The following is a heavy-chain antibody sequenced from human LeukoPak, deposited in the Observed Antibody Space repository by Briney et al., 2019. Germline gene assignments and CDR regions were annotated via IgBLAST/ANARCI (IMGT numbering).Heavy chain of an antibody. V-gene: IGHV1-46*01. Sequence: ASVKVSCKASGYTFTSYYMHWVRLAPGQGLEWMGIINPSGGSTSYAQKFQGRVTMTRDTSTSTVYMELSSLRSEDTAVYYCARDSEEMATIAYDAFDIWGQGTMVTVSS. CDR2: INPSGGST. CDR1: GYTFTSYY. CDR3: ARDSEEMATIAYDAFDI. J-gene: IGHJ3*02. D-gene: IGHD5-24*01.